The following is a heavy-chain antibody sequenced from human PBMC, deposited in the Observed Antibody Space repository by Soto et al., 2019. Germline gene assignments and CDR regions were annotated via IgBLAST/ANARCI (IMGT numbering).Heavy chain of an antibody. Sequence: SVKVSCKASGGTFSSYTISWVRQAPGQGLEWMGRIIPILGIANYAQKFQGRVTITADKSTSTAHMELSSLRSEDTAVYYCARDLCSGGSCYPVYYYYMDVWGKGTTVTVSS. D-gene: IGHD2-15*01. V-gene: IGHV1-69*04. CDR2: IIPILGIA. J-gene: IGHJ6*03. CDR1: GGTFSSYT. CDR3: ARDLCSGGSCYPVYYYYMDV.